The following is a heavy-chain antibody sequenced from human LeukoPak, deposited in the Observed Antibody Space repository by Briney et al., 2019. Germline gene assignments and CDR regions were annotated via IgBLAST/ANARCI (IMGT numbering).Heavy chain of an antibody. V-gene: IGHV1-2*02. CDR2: INPNSGGT. J-gene: IGHJ4*02. Sequence: ASVKVSCKASGYTFTGYYMHWVRQAPGQGLEWMGWINPNSGGTNYAQKLQGRVTMTRDTSISTAYMELSRLRSDDTAVYYCARFFEAADEYYFDYWGQGTLVTVSS. CDR3: ARFFEAADEYYFDY. D-gene: IGHD6-13*01. CDR1: GYTFTGYY.